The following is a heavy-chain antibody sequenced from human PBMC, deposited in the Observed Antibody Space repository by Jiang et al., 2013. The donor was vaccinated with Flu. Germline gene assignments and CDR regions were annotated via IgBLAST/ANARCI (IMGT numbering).Heavy chain of an antibody. D-gene: IGHD5-12*01. Sequence: LLKPSETLSLTCAVYGGSFSGYYWSWIRQPPGKGLEWIGEINHSGSTNYNPSLKSRVTISVDTSKNQFSLKLSSVTAADTAVYYCARIGIVATILIDYWGQGTLVTVSS. CDR3: ARIGIVATILIDY. V-gene: IGHV4-34*01. CDR2: INHSGST. J-gene: IGHJ4*02. CDR1: GGSFSGYY.